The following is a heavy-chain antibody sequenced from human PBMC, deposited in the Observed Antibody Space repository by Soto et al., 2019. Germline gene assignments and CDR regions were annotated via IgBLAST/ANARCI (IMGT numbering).Heavy chain of an antibody. CDR1: GFTFSSYA. CDR3: AKDLEVARDSSGSIDY. CDR2: ISGSGGST. D-gene: IGHD3-22*01. Sequence: LRLSCAASGFTFSSYAMSWVRQAPGKGLEWVSAISGSGGSTYYADSVEGRFTISRDNSKNTLYLQMNSLRAEDTAVYYCAKDLEVARDSSGSIDYWGQGTLVTVSS. J-gene: IGHJ4*02. V-gene: IGHV3-23*01.